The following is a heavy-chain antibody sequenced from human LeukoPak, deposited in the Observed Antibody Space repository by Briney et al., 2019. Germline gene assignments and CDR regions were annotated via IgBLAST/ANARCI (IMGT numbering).Heavy chain of an antibody. CDR1: GYTFTGYY. V-gene: IGHV1-2*02. D-gene: IGHD6-13*01. J-gene: IGHJ4*02. CDR2: INPNSGGT. Sequence: ASVKVSCKASGYTFTGYYMHWVRQAPGQGLEWMGWINPNSGGTNYAQKFQGRVTMTRDTSISTAYMELSRLRSDDTAVYYCARDSEKQQLVRRKLGYHYWGQGTLVTVSS. CDR3: ARDSEKQQLVRRKLGYHY.